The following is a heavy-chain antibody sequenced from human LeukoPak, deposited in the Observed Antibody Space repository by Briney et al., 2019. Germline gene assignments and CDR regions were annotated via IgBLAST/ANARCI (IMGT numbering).Heavy chain of an antibody. CDR1: GFTFSDSG. V-gene: IGHV3-30*03. CDR2: ISNDGENQ. D-gene: IGHD3-9*01. Sequence: GGSLRLSSSVSGFTFSDSGMHWVRQAPGKGLEWVAFISNDGENQLYADSVKGRFTISRDDSKNAVYLQMNSLRVGDTAVYYCASCPLRYFDPDGVPLWGQGALVSVSS. CDR3: ASCPLRYFDPDGVPL. J-gene: IGHJ4*02.